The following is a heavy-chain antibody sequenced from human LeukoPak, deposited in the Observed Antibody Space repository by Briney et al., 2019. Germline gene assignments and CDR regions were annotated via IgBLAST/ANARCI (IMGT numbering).Heavy chain of an antibody. J-gene: IGHJ4*02. CDR1: GGSFSGYY. V-gene: IGHV4-34*01. CDR2: IYYSGST. D-gene: IGHD4-23*01. Sequence: SETLSLTCAVYGGSFSGYYWSWIRQPPGKGLEWIGSIYYSGSTYYNPSLKSRVTISVDTSKNQFSLKLSSVTAADTAVYYCARDSDYGGPNYWGQGTLVTVSS. CDR3: ARDSDYGGPNY.